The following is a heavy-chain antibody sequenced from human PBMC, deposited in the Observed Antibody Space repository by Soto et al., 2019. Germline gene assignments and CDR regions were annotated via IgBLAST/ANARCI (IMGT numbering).Heavy chain of an antibody. J-gene: IGHJ4*02. CDR1: GFTFSSYW. V-gene: IGHV3-74*03. CDR2: INSDGSHT. CDR3: AKNPGYYYDSTGYHFDY. D-gene: IGHD3-22*01. Sequence: PGGSLRLSCAASGFTFSSYWMHWVRQTPEKGLVWVSHINSDGSHTTYADSVKGRFTISRDNSKNTLYLQMNSLRAEDTAVYYCAKNPGYYYDSTGYHFDYWGQGTLVTVSS.